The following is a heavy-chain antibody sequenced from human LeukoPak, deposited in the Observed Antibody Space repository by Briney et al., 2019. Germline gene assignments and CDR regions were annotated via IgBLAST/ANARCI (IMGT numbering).Heavy chain of an antibody. CDR3: ARRALYSGSYNLFDY. D-gene: IGHD1-26*01. CDR1: GYSFTSYW. CDR2: IYPGDSDT. J-gene: IGHJ4*02. Sequence: GESLKISCKGSGYSFTSYWIGWVRQMPGKGLEWMGIIYPGDSDTRYGPSFQGQVTISADKSISTAYLQWSSLKASDTAMYYCARRALYSGSYNLFDYWGQGNLVTVSS. V-gene: IGHV5-51*01.